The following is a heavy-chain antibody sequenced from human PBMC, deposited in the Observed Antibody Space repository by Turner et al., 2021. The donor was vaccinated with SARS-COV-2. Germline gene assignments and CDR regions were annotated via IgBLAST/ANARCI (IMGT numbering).Heavy chain of an antibody. Sequence: QLQLQVSGPGLLKPSETLPLTCTVAGGSIANINDQRGWVRQPPGKGPEWVGSIYYTGNTSYNPSLKSRLTISRDTSKNQFSLTLTTVTAADTAVYYCARVQVTSFGPYYFDYWGHGTLVPVSS. D-gene: IGHD3-3*01. CDR3: ARVQVTSFGPYYFDY. CDR1: GGSIANINDQ. V-gene: IGHV4-39*01. CDR2: IYYTGNT. J-gene: IGHJ4*01.